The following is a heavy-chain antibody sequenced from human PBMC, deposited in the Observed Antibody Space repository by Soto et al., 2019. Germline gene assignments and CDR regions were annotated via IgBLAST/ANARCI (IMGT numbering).Heavy chain of an antibody. V-gene: IGHV3-30*03. Sequence: GGSLRLSCAASGFTFSSYGMHWVRQAPGKGLEWVAVILYDGSEKWFADSVKGRFTISRDNSKNSLYLQMNSLRAEDTAVYYCARDQGVRGVIITKPYDYWGQGTLVTVSS. CDR3: ARDQGVRGVIITKPYDY. CDR1: GFTFSSYG. D-gene: IGHD3-10*01. J-gene: IGHJ4*02. CDR2: ILYDGSEK.